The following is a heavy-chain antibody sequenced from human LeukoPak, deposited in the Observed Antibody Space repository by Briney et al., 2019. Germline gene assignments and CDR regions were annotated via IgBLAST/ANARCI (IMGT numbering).Heavy chain of an antibody. CDR2: ISYDGSNK. CDR1: GFTFSSYA. V-gene: IGHV3-30-3*01. J-gene: IGHJ4*02. D-gene: IGHD6-13*01. CDR3: ARDTIAAALYYFDY. Sequence: GRSLRLSCAASGFTFSSYAMHWVRQAPGKGLERVAVISYDGSNKYYADSVKGRFTISRDNSKNTLYLQMNSLRAEDTAVYHCARDTIAAALYYFDYWGQGTLVTVSS.